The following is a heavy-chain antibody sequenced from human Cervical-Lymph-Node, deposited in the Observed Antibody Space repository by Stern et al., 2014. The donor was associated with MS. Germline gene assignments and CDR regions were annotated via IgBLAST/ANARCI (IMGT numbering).Heavy chain of an antibody. CDR3: TRDGRSSLSEYFQT. Sequence: QVQLVESGPGLVKPSETLSLTCTVSGGSIGRYYWSWVRQPPGKSLERIGYIYHNGNTNYNPSLKSRVSMSVDTSKNQFSLNLTSVTAADTAVYYCTRDGRSSLSEYFQTWGQGSLVTVSS. CDR2: IYHNGNT. V-gene: IGHV4-59*01. D-gene: IGHD6-6*01. J-gene: IGHJ1*01. CDR1: GGSIGRYY.